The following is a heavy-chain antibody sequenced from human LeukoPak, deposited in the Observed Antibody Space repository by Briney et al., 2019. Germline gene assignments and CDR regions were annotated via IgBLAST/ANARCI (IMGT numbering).Heavy chain of an antibody. CDR2: ISAYNGNT. CDR3: ARDRGGSYLFYYYYMDV. Sequence: ASVKVSCKASGYTFTSYGISWVRQAPGQGLEWMGWISAYNGNTNYAQKLQGRVTMTTDTSTSTAYMELRSLRSDDTAVYYCARDRGGSYLFYYYYMDVWGKGTTVTVSS. J-gene: IGHJ6*03. CDR1: GYTFTSYG. D-gene: IGHD1-26*01. V-gene: IGHV1-18*01.